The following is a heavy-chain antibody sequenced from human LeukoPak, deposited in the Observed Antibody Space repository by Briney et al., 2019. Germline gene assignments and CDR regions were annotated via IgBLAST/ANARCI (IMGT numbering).Heavy chain of an antibody. J-gene: IGHJ4*02. CDR1: GFTFTSYA. D-gene: IGHD3-3*01. V-gene: IGHV3-23*01. CDR3: AKHETGGVVIFDY. Sequence: GGSLRLSCAASGFTFTSYAMSWVRQAPGKGLEWVSAISGSGGSTYYADSVKGRFAISRDNSKNTLYLQMNSLRAEDTAVYYCAKHETGGVVIFDYWGQGTLVTVSS. CDR2: ISGSGGST.